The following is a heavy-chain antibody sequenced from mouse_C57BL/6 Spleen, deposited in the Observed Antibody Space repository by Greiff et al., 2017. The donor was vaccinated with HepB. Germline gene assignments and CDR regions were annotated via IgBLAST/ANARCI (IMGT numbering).Heavy chain of an antibody. V-gene: IGHV1-42*01. J-gene: IGHJ4*01. CDR1: GYSFTGYY. D-gene: IGHD3-2*02. Sequence: EVQLQQSGPELVKPGASVKISCKASGYSFTGYYMNWVKQSPEKSLEWIGEINPSTGGTTYNQKFKAKATLTVDKSSSTAYMQLKSLTSEDSAVYYCARSGFRRQLRTSYAMDYWGQGTSVTVSS. CDR3: ARSGFRRQLRTSYAMDY. CDR2: INPSTGGT.